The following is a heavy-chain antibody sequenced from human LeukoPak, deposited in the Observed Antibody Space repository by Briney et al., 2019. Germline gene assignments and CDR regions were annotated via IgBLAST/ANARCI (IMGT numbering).Heavy chain of an antibody. CDR3: AKAFDGSQVKRSSRQMYYYYYMDV. V-gene: IGHV3-23*01. Sequence: GGSLRLSCAASGFTFSSYAMSWVRQAPGKGLEWVPAISGSGGSTYYADSVKGRFTISRDNSKNTLYLQMNSLGAEDTAVYYCAKAFDGSQVKRSSRQMYYYYYMDVWGQGTTVTVSS. D-gene: IGHD5-24*01. CDR1: GFTFSSYA. CDR2: ISGSGGST. J-gene: IGHJ6*03.